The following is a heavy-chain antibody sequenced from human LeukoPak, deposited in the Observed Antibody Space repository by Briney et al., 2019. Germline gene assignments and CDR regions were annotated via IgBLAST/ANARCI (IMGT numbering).Heavy chain of an antibody. J-gene: IGHJ6*02. V-gene: IGHV4-59*01. CDR2: ISYSGST. CDR1: GGSISSYY. CDR3: ARDTQDYGMDV. Sequence: SETLSLTCSVSGGSISSYYWSWIRQPPGKGLEWIGYISYSGSTKYNPSLKSRVTISVDTSKNQFSLKLSSVTAADTAVYYCARDTQDYGMDVWGQGTTVTVSS.